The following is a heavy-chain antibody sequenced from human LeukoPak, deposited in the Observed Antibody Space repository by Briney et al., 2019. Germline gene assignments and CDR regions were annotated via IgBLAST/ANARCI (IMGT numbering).Heavy chain of an antibody. V-gene: IGHV1-18*01. CDR2: ISAYNGNI. CDR3: ARGYQDIVVVPAGYYMDV. CDR1: GYTFTSYG. J-gene: IGHJ6*03. Sequence: ASVKVSCKASGYTFTSYGISRVRQAPGQGLEWMGWISAYNGNINYAQKLQGRVTMTTDTSTSTAYMELRSLRSDDTAVYYCARGYQDIVVVPAGYYMDVWGKGTTVTVSS. D-gene: IGHD2-2*01.